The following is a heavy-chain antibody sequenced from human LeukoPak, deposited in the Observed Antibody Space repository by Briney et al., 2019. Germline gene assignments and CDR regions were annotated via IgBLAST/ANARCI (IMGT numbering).Heavy chain of an antibody. Sequence: RAASVKVSCKASGYTFTSYDINWVRQATGQGLEWMGWMSPNSGNTGYAQKFQGRVTMTRNTSISTAYMELSSLRSEDTAVYYCARGAAHDSSGYPDYWGQGTLVTVSS. J-gene: IGHJ4*02. D-gene: IGHD3-22*01. CDR1: GYTFTSYD. CDR2: MSPNSGNT. CDR3: ARGAAHDSSGYPDY. V-gene: IGHV1-8*01.